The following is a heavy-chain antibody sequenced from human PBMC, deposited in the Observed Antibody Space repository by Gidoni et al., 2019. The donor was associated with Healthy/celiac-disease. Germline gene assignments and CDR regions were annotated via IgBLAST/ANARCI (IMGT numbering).Heavy chain of an antibody. CDR2: INPSGGST. D-gene: IGHD4-17*01. Sequence: QVQLVQSGAEVKKPGASVKVSCKASGYTFPSHYMHWVRQAPGQGLEWMGIINPSGGSTSYAQKFQGRVTMTRDTSTSTVYMELSSLRSEDTAVYYCARDPTMTTVTNWYFDLWGRGTLVTVSS. V-gene: IGHV1-46*01. CDR1: GYTFPSHY. CDR3: ARDPTMTTVTNWYFDL. J-gene: IGHJ2*01.